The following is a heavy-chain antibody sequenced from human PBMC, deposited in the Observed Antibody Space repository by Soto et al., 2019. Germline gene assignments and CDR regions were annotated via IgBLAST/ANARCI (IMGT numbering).Heavy chain of an antibody. J-gene: IGHJ4*02. CDR3: ARDTAMADFDY. CDR2: IKQDGSEK. V-gene: IGHV3-7*03. CDR1: GFTFSSYW. D-gene: IGHD5-18*01. Sequence: EVQLVESGGGLVQPGGSLRLSCAASGFTFSSYWMSWVRQAPGKGLEWVANIKQDGSEKYYVDSVKGRFTISRDNAKNSLYLQMKSLRAEDTAVYYCARDTAMADFDYWGQGTLVTVSS.